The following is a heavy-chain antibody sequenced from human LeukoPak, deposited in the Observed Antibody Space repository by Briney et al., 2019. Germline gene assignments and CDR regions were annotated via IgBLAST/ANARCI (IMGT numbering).Heavy chain of an antibody. CDR3: AKDVESVVGAIDAFDI. V-gene: IGHV3-23*01. D-gene: IGHD1-26*01. J-gene: IGHJ3*02. CDR2: ISGSGGST. CDR1: GFTFSSYA. Sequence: GGSLRLSCAASGFTFSSYAMSWVRQAPGKGLEWVSAISGSGGSTYYADSVKGRFTISRDNSKDTLYLQMNSLRAEDTAVYYCAKDVESVVGAIDAFDIWGQGTMVTVSS.